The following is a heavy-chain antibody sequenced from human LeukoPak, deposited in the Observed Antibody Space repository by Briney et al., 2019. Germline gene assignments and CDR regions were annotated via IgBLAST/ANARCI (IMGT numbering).Heavy chain of an antibody. V-gene: IGHV1-2*02. J-gene: IGHJ3*02. Sequence: ASVKVSCKASGYTFTGYYMHWVRQAPGQGLEWMGWINPNSGGTNYAQKFQGRVTMTRDTSISTAYMELSRLRSGDTAVYYCARDWPGLDDAFDIWGQGTMVTVSS. CDR1: GYTFTGYY. D-gene: IGHD3/OR15-3a*01. CDR2: INPNSGGT. CDR3: ARDWPGLDDAFDI.